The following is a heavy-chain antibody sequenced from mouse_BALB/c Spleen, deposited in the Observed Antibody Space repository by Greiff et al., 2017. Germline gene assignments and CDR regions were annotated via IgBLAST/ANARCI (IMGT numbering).Heavy chain of an antibody. CDR1: GYTFTDYA. J-gene: IGHJ4*01. V-gene: IGHV1S137*01. CDR2: ISTYYGDA. D-gene: IGHD1-1*01. Sequence: QVQLQQSGAELVRPGVSVKISCKGSGYTFTDYAMHWVKQSHAKSLEWIGVISTYYGDASYNQKFKGKATMTVDKSSSTAYMELARLTSEDSAIYYCARGGSSFPYAMDYWGQGTSVTVSS. CDR3: ARGGSSFPYAMDY.